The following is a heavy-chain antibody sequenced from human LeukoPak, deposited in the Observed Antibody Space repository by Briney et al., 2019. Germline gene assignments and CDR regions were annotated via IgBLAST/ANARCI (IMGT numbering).Heavy chain of an antibody. J-gene: IGHJ4*02. CDR1: GFTFSSYG. CDR3: AKDKWCSRTSCSCLDY. Sequence: GSVRLSCAASGFTFSSYGMHWVRQAPGKGLEWVAVIWYDGSNKYYADSVKGRFTISRDNSKNTLYLQMNSLRAEDTAVYYCAKDKWCSRTSCSCLDYWGQGTLVTVSS. CDR2: IWYDGSNK. D-gene: IGHD2-2*01. V-gene: IGHV3-33*06.